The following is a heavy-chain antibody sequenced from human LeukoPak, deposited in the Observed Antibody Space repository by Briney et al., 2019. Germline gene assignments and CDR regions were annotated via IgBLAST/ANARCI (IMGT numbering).Heavy chain of an antibody. Sequence: GGSLRLSCAASGFTFGSYWMTWMRQTPGKGLEWVANIKTDGSEAYYLDSVKGRFTVSRDNAKNSLFLQMNSLRAEDTAIYYCVRDYVWGTSESDYWGQGILVTVSS. D-gene: IGHD3-16*01. CDR2: IKTDGSEA. CDR3: VRDYVWGTSESDY. CDR1: GFTFGSYW. V-gene: IGHV3-7*01. J-gene: IGHJ4*02.